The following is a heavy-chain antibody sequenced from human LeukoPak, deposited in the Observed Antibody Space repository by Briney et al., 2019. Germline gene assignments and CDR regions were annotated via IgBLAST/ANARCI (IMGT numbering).Heavy chain of an antibody. CDR1: GYTFTSYY. J-gene: IGHJ4*02. CDR2: MNPSGGST. Sequence: ASVKVSCKASGYTFTSYYIHWVRQAPGQGLEWMAIMNPSGGSTSSAQKFQGRVTMTRDTSTSTVYMELSSLRSEDTAVYYCARAGVITAADYWGQGTLVTVSS. D-gene: IGHD3-16*02. CDR3: ARAGVITAADY. V-gene: IGHV1-46*01.